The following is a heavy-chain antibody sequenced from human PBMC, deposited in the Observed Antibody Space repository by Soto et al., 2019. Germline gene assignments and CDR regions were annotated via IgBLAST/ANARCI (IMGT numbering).Heavy chain of an antibody. CDR1: GGTFSSYA. V-gene: IGHV1-69*12. D-gene: IGHD1-26*01. CDR2: IIPIFGTA. CDR3: ARDRNPFVGSYCLDY. J-gene: IGHJ4*02. Sequence: QVQLVQSGAEVKKPGSSVKVSCKASGGTFSSYAISWVRQAPGQGLEWMGGIIPIFGTANYAQKFQGRVTITADESTSTAYIELNSLRSEDTAVYYCARDRNPFVGSYCLDYWGQGTLVTVSS.